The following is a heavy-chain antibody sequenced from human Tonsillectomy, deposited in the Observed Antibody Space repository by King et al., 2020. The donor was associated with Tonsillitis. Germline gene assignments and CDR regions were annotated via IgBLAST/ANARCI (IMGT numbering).Heavy chain of an antibody. V-gene: IGHV1-2*02. CDR3: ARRSYRGDREGDY. CDR2: INPNSGGT. D-gene: IGHD3-16*02. Sequence: QLVQSGAEVKKPGASVKVSCKASGYTFTGYYMHWVRQAPGQGLEWMGWINPNSGGTNYAQKFQGRVTMTRDTPISTAYMELSRLRSDDTAVYYCARRSYRGDREGDYWGQGTLVTVSS. CDR1: GYTFTGYY. J-gene: IGHJ4*02.